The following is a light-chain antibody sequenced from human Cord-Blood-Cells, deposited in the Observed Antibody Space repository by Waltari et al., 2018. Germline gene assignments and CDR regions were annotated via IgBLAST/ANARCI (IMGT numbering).Light chain of an antibody. Sequence: QSALTQPASVTGPPRPSITISCAGTRSDAGGYNDVSWYQQHPDKAPKLMIYDVSNRPSGVSNRFSGSKSGNTASLTISGLQAEDEADYYCSSYTSSSTLVFGGGTKLTVL. CDR3: SSYTSSSTLV. CDR2: DVS. V-gene: IGLV2-14*01. J-gene: IGLJ2*01. CDR1: RSDAGGYND.